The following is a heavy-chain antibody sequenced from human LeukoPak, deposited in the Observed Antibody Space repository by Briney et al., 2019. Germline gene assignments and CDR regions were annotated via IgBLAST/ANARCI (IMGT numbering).Heavy chain of an antibody. J-gene: IGHJ3*02. D-gene: IGHD6-19*01. CDR2: IKQDGSEN. V-gene: IGHV3-7*01. CDR3: AREGNSSGWYLGAFDI. Sequence: PGGSLRLXCAASGFTFSSYWMSWVRQAPGKALEWVATIKQDGSENHYVDSVKGRFTISRDNAKSSLYLQMNSLRAEDTAVYYCAREGNSSGWYLGAFDIWGQGTMVTVSS. CDR1: GFTFSSYW.